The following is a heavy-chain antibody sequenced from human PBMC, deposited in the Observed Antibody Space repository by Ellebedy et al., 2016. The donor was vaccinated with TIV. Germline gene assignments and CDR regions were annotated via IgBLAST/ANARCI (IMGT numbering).Heavy chain of an antibody. Sequence: PGGSLRLSCAASGFSVRTYGMSWVRQTPGKGLEWVSAISGTGPNTFYADSVKGRFTISRDNSKNTVYLQMSSLRGEDTAIYYCAREIYVPEEIYVPETLYIDGWGQGALVTVSS. J-gene: IGHJ4*02. CDR2: ISGTGPNT. CDR1: GFSVRTYG. V-gene: IGHV3-23*01. CDR3: AREIYVPEEIYVPETLYIDG. D-gene: IGHD2/OR15-2a*01.